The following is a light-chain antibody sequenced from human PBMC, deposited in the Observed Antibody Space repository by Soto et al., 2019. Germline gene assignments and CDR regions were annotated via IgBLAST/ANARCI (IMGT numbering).Light chain of an antibody. CDR2: EIN. CDR3: SSFAGSNNFPYV. CDR1: SSDVGAYDY. Sequence: PGQSVTISCTGTSSDVGAYDYVSWYQQHPGKAPKLMIYEINKRPSGVPDRFSGSKSGNTASLTVSGLQAEDEADYYCSSFAGSNNFPYVFGTGTKVTVL. J-gene: IGLJ1*01. V-gene: IGLV2-8*01.